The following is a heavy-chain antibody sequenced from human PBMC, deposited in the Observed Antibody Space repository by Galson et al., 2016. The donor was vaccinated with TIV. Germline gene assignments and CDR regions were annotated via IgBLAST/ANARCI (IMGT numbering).Heavy chain of an antibody. CDR3: ARGLPDSRGFAP. CDR1: GYTFTDSF. V-gene: IGHV1-2*04. J-gene: IGHJ5*02. Sequence: SVKVSCKAFGYTFTDSFIHWVRQAPGQGLEWMAWINPNTGGAIYAPKFQGWVTVTRDTSISTTYMDLTRLRSNDTALYFCARGLPDSRGFAPWGQGTLVTVSS. CDR2: INPNTGGA. D-gene: IGHD5-18*01.